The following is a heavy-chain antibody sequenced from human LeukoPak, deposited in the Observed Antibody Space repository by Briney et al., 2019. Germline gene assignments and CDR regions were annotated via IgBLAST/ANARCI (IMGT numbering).Heavy chain of an antibody. J-gene: IGHJ5*02. CDR1: GFTFRSYV. V-gene: IGHV3-23*01. Sequence: PGGSLRLSCAASGFTFRSYVMSWVRLAPGKGLEWVSAISGSGGSTYYADSVKGRFIISRDNSKNTLYLQMNSLRAEDTAVYYCAKGPRGLSVRDNWFDPWGQGTLVTVSS. CDR3: AKGPRGLSVRDNWFDP. D-gene: IGHD3-10*01. CDR2: ISGSGGST.